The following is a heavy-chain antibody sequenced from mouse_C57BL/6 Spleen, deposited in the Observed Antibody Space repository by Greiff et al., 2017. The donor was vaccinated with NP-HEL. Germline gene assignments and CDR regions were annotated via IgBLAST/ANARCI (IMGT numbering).Heavy chain of an antibody. Sequence: QVQLQQSGAELMKPGASVKLSCKATGYTFTGYWIEWVKQRPGHGLEWIGEILPGSGSTNNNEKFKGKATFTADTSSNTAYMQLSSLTTEDSAIYYCARVGWDAGFDYWGQGTTLTVSS. D-gene: IGHD4-1*01. CDR3: ARVGWDAGFDY. CDR2: ILPGSGST. V-gene: IGHV1-9*01. CDR1: GYTFTGYW. J-gene: IGHJ2*01.